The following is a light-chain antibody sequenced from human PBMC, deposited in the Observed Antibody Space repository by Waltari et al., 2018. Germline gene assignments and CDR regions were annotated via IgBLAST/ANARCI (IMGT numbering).Light chain of an antibody. CDR2: AAS. J-gene: IGKJ5*01. CDR1: QSISTY. V-gene: IGKV1-39*01. Sequence: QMTQSPSSLSASVGDRVTIACRALQSISTYLNWYRPKPGKAPELLIFAASSLQSGVPSRFSGSGSGTDFTLTISSLQAEDFATYYCQQSYTPPPTFGQGTRLDIK. CDR3: QQSYTPPPT.